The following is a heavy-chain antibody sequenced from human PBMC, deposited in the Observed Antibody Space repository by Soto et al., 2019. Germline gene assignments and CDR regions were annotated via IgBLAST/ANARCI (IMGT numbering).Heavy chain of an antibody. Sequence: GGSLRLSCAASGFTFSTYLMSWVRRAPGKGLEWVANIKYDGSETYYVDPVKGRFTISRDNAKNSLYLQMNSLRGEDTAVYYCARYSSAWGLWGQGTPVTVSS. CDR3: ARYSSAWGL. CDR2: IKYDGSET. V-gene: IGHV3-7*01. J-gene: IGHJ4*02. D-gene: IGHD6-19*01. CDR1: GFTFSTYL.